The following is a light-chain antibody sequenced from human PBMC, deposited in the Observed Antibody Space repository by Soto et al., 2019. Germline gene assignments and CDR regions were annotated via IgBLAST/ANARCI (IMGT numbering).Light chain of an antibody. CDR2: DVS. V-gene: IGLV2-14*01. J-gene: IGLJ2*01. CDR3: SSYTSSSTLLVV. CDR1: SSDVGGYNY. Sequence: QSALTQPASVSGSPGQSITISCTGTSSDVGGYNYVSWYQQHPGKAPKLMIYDVSNRPSGVSNLFAGSKSGNTASLPFSRLQAEDEADYYGSSYTSSSTLLVVFGGGTKVTVL.